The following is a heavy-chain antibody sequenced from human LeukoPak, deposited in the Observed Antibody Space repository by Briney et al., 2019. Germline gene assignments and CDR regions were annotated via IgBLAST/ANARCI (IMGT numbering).Heavy chain of an antibody. Sequence: GASVKVSCKASGYTFTGYYMHWVRQAPGQGLEWMGWINPNSGGTNYAQKFQGRVTMTRDTSISTAYMELSRLGSDDTAVYYCAREGYGSGSYYLDYWGQGTLVTVSS. CDR3: AREGYGSGSYYLDY. D-gene: IGHD3-10*01. CDR1: GYTFTGYY. V-gene: IGHV1-2*02. J-gene: IGHJ4*02. CDR2: INPNSGGT.